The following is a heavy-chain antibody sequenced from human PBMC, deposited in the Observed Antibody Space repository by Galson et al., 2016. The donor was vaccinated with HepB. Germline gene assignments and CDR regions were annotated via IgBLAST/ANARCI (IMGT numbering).Heavy chain of an antibody. J-gene: IGHJ5*02. CDR2: IDHSGST. Sequence: SETLSLTCTVSGASISSGSSYWGWICQPPGKGLEWIGKIDHSGSTNYNPSLKSRVTISVDTSHNHFSLKLSFVTAADTAMYFCAREGSAGHPNWFDPWGQGTLVTVSP. CDR3: AREGSAGHPNWFDP. D-gene: IGHD1-14*01. V-gene: IGHV4-39*02. CDR1: GASISSGSSY.